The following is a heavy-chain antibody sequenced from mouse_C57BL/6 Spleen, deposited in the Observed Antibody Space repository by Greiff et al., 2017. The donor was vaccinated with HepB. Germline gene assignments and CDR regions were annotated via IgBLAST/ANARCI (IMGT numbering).Heavy chain of an antibody. CDR3: AKNGGFRNHYFDY. CDR2: IWRGGST. CDR1: GFSLTSYG. J-gene: IGHJ2*01. V-gene: IGHV2-5*01. Sequence: VQLQQSGPGLVQPSQSLSITCTVSGFSLTSYGVHWVRQSPGKGLEWLGVIWRGGSTDYNAAFMSRLSITKDNSKSQVFFKMNSLQADDTAIYYCAKNGGFRNHYFDYWGQGTTRTVSS.